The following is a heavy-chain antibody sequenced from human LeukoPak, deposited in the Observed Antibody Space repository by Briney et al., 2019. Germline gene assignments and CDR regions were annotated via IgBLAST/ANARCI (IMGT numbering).Heavy chain of an antibody. CDR2: ISTSSRYI. CDR3: ASGGSRSSRPFY. J-gene: IGHJ4*02. D-gene: IGHD6-13*01. CDR1: GFTFSDYT. Sequence: NTGGSLRLSCTASGFTFSDYTVNWVRQAPGKGLEWVSSISTSSRYIYYADSVRGRFSISRDNAKNSLYLQMDSLSVDDTAVYYCASGGSRSSRPFYWGQGVLVTVSS. V-gene: IGHV3-21*01.